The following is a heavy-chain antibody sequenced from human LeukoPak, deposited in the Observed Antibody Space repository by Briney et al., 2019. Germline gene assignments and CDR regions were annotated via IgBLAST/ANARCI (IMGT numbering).Heavy chain of an antibody. CDR3: ARDGYNPVAFDI. J-gene: IGHJ3*02. CDR1: GGSFSGYY. CDR2: INHSGST. Sequence: SETLSLTCAVYGGSFSGYYWSWIRQPPGKGLEWIGEINHSGSTNYNPSLKSRVTISVDTSKNQFSLKLSSVTAADTAVYYCARDGYNPVAFDIWGQGTMVTVSS. V-gene: IGHV4-34*01. D-gene: IGHD5-24*01.